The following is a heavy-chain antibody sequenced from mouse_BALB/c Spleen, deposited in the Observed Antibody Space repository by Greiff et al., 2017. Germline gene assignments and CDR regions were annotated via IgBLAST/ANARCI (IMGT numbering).Heavy chain of an antibody. CDR3: ARWDFYYYGSSYAWFAY. CDR1: GYTFTSYV. CDR2: INPYNDGT. D-gene: IGHD1-1*01. V-gene: IGHV1-14*01. J-gene: IGHJ3*01. Sequence: EVQLVESGPELVKPGASVKMSCKASGYTFTSYVMHWVKQKPGQGLEWIGYINPYNDGTKYNEKFKGKATLTSDKSSSTAYMELSSLTSEDSAVYYCARWDFYYYGSSYAWFAYWGQGTLVTVSA.